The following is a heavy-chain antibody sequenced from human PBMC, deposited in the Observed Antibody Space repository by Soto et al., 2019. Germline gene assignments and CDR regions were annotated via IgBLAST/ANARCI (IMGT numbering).Heavy chain of an antibody. CDR2: INAGNGNT. V-gene: IGHV1-3*01. CDR1: GYTFTSYA. Sequence: ASVKVSCKASGYTFTSYAMHWVRQAPGQRLEWMGWINAGNGNTKYSQKFQGRVTITRDTSASTAYMELSSLRSEDTAVYYCARATMVRGVIETNFDYWGQGTLVTVSS. D-gene: IGHD3-10*01. J-gene: IGHJ4*02. CDR3: ARATMVRGVIETNFDY.